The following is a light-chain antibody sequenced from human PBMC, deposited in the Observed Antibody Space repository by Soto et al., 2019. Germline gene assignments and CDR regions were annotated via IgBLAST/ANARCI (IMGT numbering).Light chain of an antibody. CDR2: GAS. CDR3: QLYALPLIT. Sequence: VLKQSPVALSLTPRERATHSCRASQSVTSNYLAWYQQKPGQAPRLLVYGASSRATGISDRFSGSGSGTDFTLTISRLEPEDVIVDYCQLYALPLITFGQGTRLEIK. J-gene: IGKJ5*01. CDR1: QSVTSNY. V-gene: IGKV3-20*01.